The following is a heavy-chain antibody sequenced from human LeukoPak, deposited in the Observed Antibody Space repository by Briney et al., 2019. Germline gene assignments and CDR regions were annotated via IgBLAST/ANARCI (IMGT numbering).Heavy chain of an antibody. V-gene: IGHV4-4*07. D-gene: IGHD6-19*01. Sequence: SETLSLTCTVANDSMTRYYWAWIRQPAGKGLEWIGRIFSSGSTNYNPSLKTRVTMSEDVSKNQFSLTLSSVTAADTAVYYCARGWYSSGWYVFDYWGQGTLVTVTS. CDR3: ARGWYSSGWYVFDY. J-gene: IGHJ4*02. CDR2: IFSSGST. CDR1: NDSMTRYY.